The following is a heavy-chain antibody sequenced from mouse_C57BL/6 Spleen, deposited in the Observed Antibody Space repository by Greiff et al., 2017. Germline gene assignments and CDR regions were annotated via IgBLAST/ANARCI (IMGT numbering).Heavy chain of an antibody. CDR2: IDPEDGET. CDR1: GFNFKDYY. CDR3: ARWDYNYGSSYDYFDY. Sequence: VQLKQSGAELVKPGASVKLSCTASGFNFKDYYMHWVKQRPEQGLEWIGRIDPEDGETKYAPKFQGKATITADTSTNTAYLQLSSLTSEDTAVYYCARWDYNYGSSYDYFDYWGQGTTLTVSS. V-gene: IGHV14-2*01. D-gene: IGHD1-1*01. J-gene: IGHJ2*01.